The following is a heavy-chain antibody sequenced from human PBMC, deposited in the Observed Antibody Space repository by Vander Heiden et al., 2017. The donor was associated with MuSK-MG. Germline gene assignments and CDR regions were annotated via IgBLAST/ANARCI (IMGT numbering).Heavy chain of an antibody. CDR2: ISSSSSYI. Sequence: LWADSGGGLVQPAGSLIVSCVSVGFTFSSYSMNGVRQAPGKGLEWDSSISSSSSYIYYADSVKGRFTISRDNAKNSLYLQMNSLRAEDTAVYYCARDNIGGDNWFDPWGQGTLVTVSS. D-gene: IGHD6-25*01. J-gene: IGHJ5*02. CDR1: GFTFSSYS. CDR3: ARDNIGGDNWFDP. V-gene: IGHV3-21*01.